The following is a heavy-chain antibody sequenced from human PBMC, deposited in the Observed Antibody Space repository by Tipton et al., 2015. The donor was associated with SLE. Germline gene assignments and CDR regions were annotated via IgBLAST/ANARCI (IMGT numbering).Heavy chain of an antibody. V-gene: IGHV4-59*01. CDR1: GFTFTTYD. CDR2: GDDSGST. Sequence: LRLSCAASGFTFTTYDMSWVRQPPGKGLEWIGYGDDSGSTNYNPSLKNRVTISVDTSKNQISLKVNSVTAADTAIYYCARMTLWMGVWYFDYWGQGTLVTVSS. J-gene: IGHJ4*02. D-gene: IGHD3-10*01. CDR3: ARMTLWMGVWYFDY.